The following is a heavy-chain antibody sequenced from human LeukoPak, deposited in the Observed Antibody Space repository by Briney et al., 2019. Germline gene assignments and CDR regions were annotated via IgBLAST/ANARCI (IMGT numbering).Heavy chain of an antibody. Sequence: ASVKVSSKVSGYTFTDYYMHWGQQAPGTGLEWRGLVDPEDGETIYAATFQGRVTTTADTSTETAYMELSSLRSEATAVYYCATGVGALFDYCGLGTLVTVSS. CDR3: ATGVGALFDY. J-gene: IGHJ4*02. CDR1: GYTFTDYY. V-gene: IGHV1-69-2*01. CDR2: VDPEDGET. D-gene: IGHD1-26*01.